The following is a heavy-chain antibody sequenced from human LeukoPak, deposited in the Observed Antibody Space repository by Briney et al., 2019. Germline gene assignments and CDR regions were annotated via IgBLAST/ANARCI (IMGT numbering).Heavy chain of an antibody. V-gene: IGHV3-48*01. D-gene: IGHD2-8*02. CDR1: GFTFSSYS. CDR3: AIVRGVWVR. Sequence: GGSLRLSCAASGFTFSSYSMNWVRQAPGGGLEWVSHICSSSSTIYYADSVKGRFPISRDNAKNSLYLKMNSLRAEDTAVYSFAIVRGVWVRWGEGTLVTVSS. J-gene: IGHJ4*02. CDR2: ICSSSSTI.